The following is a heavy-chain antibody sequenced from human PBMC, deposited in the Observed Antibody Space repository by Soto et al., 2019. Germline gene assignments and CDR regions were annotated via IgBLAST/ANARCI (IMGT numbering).Heavy chain of an antibody. Sequence: QVQLQESRRGLVKPSGTLSLTGAVSGGSVSRGNWWSWVRQPPGKGLEWIGETYHSGTTNYNPSLKSRITIPLDKATNQFSLTLRSVSAADTAVYYCARHVAVPGTRAFDYWGQGTLVTASS. CDR2: TYHSGTT. CDR3: ARHVAVPGTRAFDY. V-gene: IGHV4-4*02. D-gene: IGHD6-19*01. J-gene: IGHJ4*02. CDR1: GGSVSRGNW.